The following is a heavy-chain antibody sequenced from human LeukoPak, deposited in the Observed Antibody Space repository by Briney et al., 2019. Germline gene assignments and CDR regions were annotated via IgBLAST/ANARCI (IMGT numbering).Heavy chain of an antibody. CDR3: ARVPRITMVRGVIMGWFDP. J-gene: IGHJ5*02. V-gene: IGHV4-34*01. Sequence: SETLSLTCAVYGGSFSGYYWSWIRQPPGKGLEWIGEINHSGSTNYNPSLKSRVTISVDTSKNQFSLKLSSVTAADTAVYYCARVPRITMVRGVIMGWFDPWGQGTLVTVSS. D-gene: IGHD3-10*01. CDR2: INHSGST. CDR1: GGSFSGYY.